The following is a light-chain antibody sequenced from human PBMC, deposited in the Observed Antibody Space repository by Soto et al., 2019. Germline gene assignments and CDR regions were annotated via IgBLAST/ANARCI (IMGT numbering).Light chain of an antibody. CDR2: DVS. J-gene: IGLJ2*01. CDR3: SSYAGSYTLV. Sequence: QSVLTQPRSVSGSPGQSVTISCTGTSNDVGGYNFVSWYQQHPGKVPKLFIYDVSRRPSGVPDRFSGSKSGNTASLTISGLQAEDEADYYCSSYAGSYTLVFGGGTTVTVL. V-gene: IGLV2-11*01. CDR1: SNDVGGYNF.